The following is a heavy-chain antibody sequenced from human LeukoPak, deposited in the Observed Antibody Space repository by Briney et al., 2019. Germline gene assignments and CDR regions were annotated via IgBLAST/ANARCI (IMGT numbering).Heavy chain of an antibody. CDR1: GGSISSYY. CDR2: IYYSGST. D-gene: IGHD3-16*01. V-gene: IGHV4-59*01. Sequence: PSETLSLTCTVSGGSISSYYWSWIRQPPGKGLEWIGYIYYSGSTNYNPSLKSRVTISVDTSKNQFSLKLSSVTAADTAVYYCARSLGTRLDAFDIWGQGTMVTVSS. CDR3: ARSLGTRLDAFDI. J-gene: IGHJ3*02.